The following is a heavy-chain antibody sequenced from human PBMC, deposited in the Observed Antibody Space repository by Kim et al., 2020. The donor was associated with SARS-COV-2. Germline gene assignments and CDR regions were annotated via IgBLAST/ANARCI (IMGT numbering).Heavy chain of an antibody. CDR3: VKSVGYSSGWYIS. CDR1: GFTFSSYA. CDR2: ISSNGGST. D-gene: IGHD6-19*01. J-gene: IGHJ4*02. V-gene: IGHV3-64D*09. Sequence: GGSLRLSCSASGFTFSSYAMHWVRQAPGKGLEYVSAISSNGGSTYYADSVKGRFTISRDNSKNTLYLQMSSLRAEDTAVYYCVKSVGYSSGWYISWGQGTLVTVSS.